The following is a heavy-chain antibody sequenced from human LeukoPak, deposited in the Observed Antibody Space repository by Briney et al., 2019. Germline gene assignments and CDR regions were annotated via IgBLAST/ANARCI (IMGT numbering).Heavy chain of an antibody. D-gene: IGHD4-17*01. CDR2: IYYSGST. CDR3: ARVITVTTFPDAFDI. CDR1: GGSISSSSYY. J-gene: IGHJ3*02. V-gene: IGHV4-39*07. Sequence: SETLSLTCTVSGGSISSSSYYWGWIRQPPGKGLEWIGSIYYSGSTYYNPSLKSRVTISVDTSKNQFSLKLSSVTAADTAVYYCARVITVTTFPDAFDIWGQGTMVTVSS.